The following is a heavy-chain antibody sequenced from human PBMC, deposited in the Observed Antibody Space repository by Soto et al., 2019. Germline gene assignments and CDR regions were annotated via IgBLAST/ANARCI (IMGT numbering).Heavy chain of an antibody. CDR2: ISSSSSTI. CDR1: GFTFSSNS. CDR3: ARVIWSGHLTSDL. D-gene: IGHD3-3*01. J-gene: IGHJ5*02. V-gene: IGHV3-48*02. Sequence: EVQVVESGGGLVQPGGSLRLSCAASGFTFSSNSMNWVRQAPGKGLAWISYISSSSSTIYADSVKGRFTISRDNAKNSLYLQMNSLRDDDPAVYYCARVIWSGHLTSDLWGQGTLVTVSS.